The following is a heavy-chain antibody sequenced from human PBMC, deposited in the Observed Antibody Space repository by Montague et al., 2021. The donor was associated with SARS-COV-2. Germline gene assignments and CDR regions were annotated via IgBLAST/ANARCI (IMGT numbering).Heavy chain of an antibody. Sequence: SETLSLTCTVSGGSVSSRSYYWGWIRQPPGKGLEWIGSIYYSGSTHYNPSLKSRVTIPVDTSKNQFSLKLSSVTAADTAVYHCARRGDYGGPRFDYWGQGTLVAVSS. J-gene: IGHJ4*02. D-gene: IGHD4-23*01. CDR1: GGSVSSRSYY. CDR3: ARRGDYGGPRFDY. V-gene: IGHV4-39*01. CDR2: IYYSGST.